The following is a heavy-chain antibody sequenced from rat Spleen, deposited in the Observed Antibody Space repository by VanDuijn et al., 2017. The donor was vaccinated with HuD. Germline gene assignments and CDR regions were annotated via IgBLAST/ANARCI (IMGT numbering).Heavy chain of an antibody. Sequence: EVQLVESGGGLVQPGRSLKLSCLVSGFTFSNYGLNWIRQAPGKGLEWVATISYDGSSTYYRDSVKGRFTISRDNAKSTLYLQMDSLRSEDTATYYCARRKRIVTLATISTHFDYWGQGVMVTVSS. CDR2: ISYDGSST. CDR1: GFTFSNYG. CDR3: ARRKRIVTLATISTHFDY. V-gene: IGHV5-29*01. J-gene: IGHJ2*01. D-gene: IGHD1-2*01.